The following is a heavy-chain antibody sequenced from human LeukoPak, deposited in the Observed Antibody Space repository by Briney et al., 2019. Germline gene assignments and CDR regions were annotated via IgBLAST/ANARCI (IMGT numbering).Heavy chain of an antibody. CDR3: ARGLYSSSWYGGNYYYGMDV. CDR2: ISAYNGNT. Sequence: GASVKVSCKASGYTFTSYGISWVRQAPGQGLEWMGWISAYNGNTNYAQKLQGRVTMTTDTSTSTAYMELRSLRSDDTAVYYCARGLYSSSWYGGNYYYGMDVWGQGTTVTVSS. D-gene: IGHD6-13*01. J-gene: IGHJ6*02. CDR1: GYTFTSYG. V-gene: IGHV1-18*01.